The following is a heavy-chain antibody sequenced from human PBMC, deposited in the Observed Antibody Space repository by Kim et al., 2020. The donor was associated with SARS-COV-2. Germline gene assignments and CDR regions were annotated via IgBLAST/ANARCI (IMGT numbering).Heavy chain of an antibody. V-gene: IGHV3-23*01. CDR1: GFTFSSYA. J-gene: IGHJ4*02. CDR2: ISDSGGST. D-gene: IGHD3-10*01. CDR3: AKGWAADGTASYFDY. Sequence: GGSLRLSCAASGFTFSSYAMNWVRQAPGKGLEWVSVISDSGGSTNYADSVKGRFTISRDNSKNTLYLQMNSLRAEDTAVYYCAKGWAADGTASYFDYWGQGTLVTVSS.